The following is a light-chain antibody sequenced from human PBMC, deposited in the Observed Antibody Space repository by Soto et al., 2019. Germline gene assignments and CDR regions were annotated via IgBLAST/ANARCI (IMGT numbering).Light chain of an antibody. CDR2: NTN. CDR1: SGSVSSSYL. CDR3: VLFMGSGIWA. Sequence: QAVVTQEPSFSVSPGGTVTLTCGLSSGSVSSSYLPNWYQQTPGQAPRALIYNTNTRSSGVPDRFSGSILGNKAALTITGAQADDESDYYCVLFMGSGIWAFGGGTKLTVL. J-gene: IGLJ2*01. V-gene: IGLV8-61*01.